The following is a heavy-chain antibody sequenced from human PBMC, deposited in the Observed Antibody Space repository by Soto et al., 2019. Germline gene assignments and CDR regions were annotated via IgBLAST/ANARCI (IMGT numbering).Heavy chain of an antibody. CDR1: GFTFRSSA. D-gene: IGHD2-2*01. Sequence: SVKVSCKGSGFTFRSSAVQWVRQARVQRLEWIGWIVVGSGNTNYAQKFQERVTITRDMSTSTVYMELSSLRSEDTAVYYCAAVAIGYCSRTSCYHFDYWGQGTLVTVSS. CDR3: AAVAIGYCSRTSCYHFDY. V-gene: IGHV1-58*01. J-gene: IGHJ4*02. CDR2: IVVGSGNT.